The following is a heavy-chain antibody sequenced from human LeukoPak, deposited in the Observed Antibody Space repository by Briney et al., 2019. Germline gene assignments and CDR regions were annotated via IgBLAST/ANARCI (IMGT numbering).Heavy chain of an antibody. CDR3: ARGPPLFDP. J-gene: IGHJ5*02. CDR1: GFTFSSYS. CDR2: ISTDSGTI. Sequence: GGPLRLSCAASGFTFSSYSMNWVRQAPGKGLDWVSYISTDSGTIYYADSVKGRFTISRDNAKNSLYLQMNGLRAEDTAVYYCARGPPLFDPWGQGTLVTVSS. V-gene: IGHV3-48*04.